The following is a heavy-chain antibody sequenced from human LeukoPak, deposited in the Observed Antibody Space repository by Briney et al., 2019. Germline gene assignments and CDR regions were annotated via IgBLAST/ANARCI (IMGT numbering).Heavy chain of an antibody. J-gene: IGHJ4*02. CDR3: ARGVRGSSSPMPPH. CDR2: ISYDGSNK. D-gene: IGHD6-13*01. CDR1: GFTFSSYE. Sequence: GRSLRLSCAASGFTFSSYEMNWVGQAPGKGLEWGAGISYDGSNKYYADSVKGRFTTSRDNSKSTLYLQMNSLRAEDTAVYYCARGVRGSSSPMPPHWGQGTLVTVSS. V-gene: IGHV3-30*04.